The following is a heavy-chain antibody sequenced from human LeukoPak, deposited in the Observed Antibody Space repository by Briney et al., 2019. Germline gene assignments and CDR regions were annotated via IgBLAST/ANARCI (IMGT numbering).Heavy chain of an antibody. CDR2: INPSGGST. V-gene: IGHV1-46*01. D-gene: IGHD2-15*01. CDR3: ARCSGSSCYSEEYFDY. CDR1: GYTFTSYY. Sequence: ASVKVSCKASGYTFTSYYMHWVRQAPGQGLEWMVIINPSGGSTSYAQKFQGRVTMTRDMSTSTVYMELSSLRSEDTAVYYCARCSGSSCYSEEYFDYWGQGTLVTVSS. J-gene: IGHJ4*02.